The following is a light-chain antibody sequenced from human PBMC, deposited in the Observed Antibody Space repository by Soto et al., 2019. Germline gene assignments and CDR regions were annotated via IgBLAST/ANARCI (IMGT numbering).Light chain of an antibody. CDR3: QSYDTSLSGAV. Sequence: QSALTQPPSVSGAPGQRLTISCTGTSSNIGANYDVHWYQRTPGTAPKLLIYANSLRPSGVPERFSGSKSGTSASLAIAGLQGEYEADYFCQSYDTSLSGAVFGGGTKLTVL. V-gene: IGLV1-40*01. CDR1: SSNIGANYD. J-gene: IGLJ2*01. CDR2: ANS.